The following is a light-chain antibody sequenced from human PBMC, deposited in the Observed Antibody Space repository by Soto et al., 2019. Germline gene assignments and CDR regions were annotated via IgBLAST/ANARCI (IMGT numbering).Light chain of an antibody. J-gene: IGKJ5*01. CDR1: QSISSY. CDR3: QQADTLPIT. V-gene: IGKV1-39*01. CDR2: AAS. Sequence: QMTPSPSSLAASVGDRVSMTCRASQSISSYLNWYQQKPGKAPKLLIYAASSLQSGVPSRFSGSGFGTDFTLTISSLQPEDSAIYYCQQADTLPITFGQGTGLEI.